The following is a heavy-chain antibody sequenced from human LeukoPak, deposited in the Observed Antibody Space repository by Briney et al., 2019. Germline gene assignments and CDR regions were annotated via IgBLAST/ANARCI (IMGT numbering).Heavy chain of an antibody. J-gene: IGHJ4*02. CDR3: ASTVPVWGSYRYYFDX. Sequence: LVKVSCKASGGTFISYAISWVRQAPGQGLEWMGRIIPIFGTANYAQKFQGRVTITTDESTSTAYMELSSLRSEDTAVYYCASTVPVWGSYRYYFDXWGQXXLVT. CDR1: GGTFISYA. D-gene: IGHD3-16*02. V-gene: IGHV1-69*05. CDR2: IIPIFGTA.